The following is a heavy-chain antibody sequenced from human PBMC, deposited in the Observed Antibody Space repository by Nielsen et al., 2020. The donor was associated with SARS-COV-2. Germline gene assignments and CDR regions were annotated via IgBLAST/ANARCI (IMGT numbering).Heavy chain of an antibody. CDR1: GFTFSPYA. V-gene: IGHV3-30-3*01. J-gene: IGHJ5*02. Sequence: GESLKISCAVSGFTFSPYAMHWVRQAPGKGLDWVAVISYDGSNDFYADSVKGRFTISRDNSKNTLYLQMNSLRAEDTAIYYCASGVDPWGQGTLVTVSS. CDR3: ASGVDP. D-gene: IGHD5-12*01. CDR2: ISYDGSND.